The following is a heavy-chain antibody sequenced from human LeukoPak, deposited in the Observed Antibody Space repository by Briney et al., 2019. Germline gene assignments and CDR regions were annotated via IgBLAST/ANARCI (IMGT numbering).Heavy chain of an antibody. D-gene: IGHD2-15*01. J-gene: IGHJ4*02. CDR3: AKGDDIVVVVAALDY. V-gene: IGHV3-23*01. Sequence: GGSLRLSCAASGFTFSSYAMSWVRQAPGKGLEWVSAIRGSGGSTYYADSVKGRFTISRDNSKNTLYLQMNSLRAEDTAVYYCAKGDDIVVVVAALDYWGQGTLVTVSS. CDR1: GFTFSSYA. CDR2: IRGSGGST.